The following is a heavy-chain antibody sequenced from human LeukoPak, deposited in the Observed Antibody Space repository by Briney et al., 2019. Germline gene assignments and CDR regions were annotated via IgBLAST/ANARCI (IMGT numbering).Heavy chain of an antibody. J-gene: IGHJ4*02. V-gene: IGHV4-59*08. CDR2: IYCSGST. CDR3: ARQLPGSSGWYPNYFDY. D-gene: IGHD6-19*01. Sequence: PSETLSLTCTVSGGSISSYYWSWLRQPPGKGLEWFGYIYCSGSTNYNPSLKSRVTISVDTSKNQFSLKLSSVTAADTAVYYCARQLPGSSGWYPNYFDYWGQGTLVTVSS. CDR1: GGSISSYY.